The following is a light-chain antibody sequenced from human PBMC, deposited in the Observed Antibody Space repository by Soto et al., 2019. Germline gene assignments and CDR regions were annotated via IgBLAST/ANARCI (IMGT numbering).Light chain of an antibody. Sequence: EILLTQSPGTLSLSPGERATLXXRASQSVSSNLAWYQQKPGQAPRXVIYGASTRATGIPARFSGSGSGTEFTLTISSLQSEDFAVYYCQQYKNWPRTFGQGTKVDIK. CDR2: GAS. V-gene: IGKV3-15*01. J-gene: IGKJ1*01. CDR1: QSVSSN. CDR3: QQYKNWPRT.